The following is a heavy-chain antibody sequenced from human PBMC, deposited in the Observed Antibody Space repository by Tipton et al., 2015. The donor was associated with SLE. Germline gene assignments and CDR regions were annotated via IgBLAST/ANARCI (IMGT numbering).Heavy chain of an antibody. D-gene: IGHD1-1*01. CDR1: GGSIRSYY. CDR2: IYSSGST. Sequence: TLSLTCTVSGGSIRSYYWSWIRQPPGKGLEWIGYIYSSGSTNYNPSLKSRVTISIDVSKNQFSLKLPSVTAADTAVYYCGRGATTWRGAIYGVDVWGQGTTVTVSS. V-gene: IGHV4-59*08. J-gene: IGHJ6*02. CDR3: GRGATTWRGAIYGVDV.